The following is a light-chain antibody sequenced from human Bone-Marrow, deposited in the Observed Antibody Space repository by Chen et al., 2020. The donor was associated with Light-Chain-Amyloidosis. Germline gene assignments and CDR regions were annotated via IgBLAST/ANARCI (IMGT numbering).Light chain of an antibody. CDR1: QTISSNY. Sequence: EIVLTQSPGTLSLSPEEGANLSCRASQTISSNYLTWYQQKFGQAPRLLLYGSSSRATGIPDKFTGSESASYFTLTINSLQPEDCAMYYCQQYGTSPLTFGGGTKVEIK. CDR3: QQYGTSPLT. CDR2: GSS. V-gene: IGKV3-20*01. J-gene: IGKJ4*01.